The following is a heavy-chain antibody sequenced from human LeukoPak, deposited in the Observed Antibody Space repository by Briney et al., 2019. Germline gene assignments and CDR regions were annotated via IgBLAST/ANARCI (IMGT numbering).Heavy chain of an antibody. CDR3: ARGQEGTTDIVVVPAATDAFDI. CDR2: ISSSSSYI. Sequence: GGSLRLSCAASGFTFSSYSMNWVRQAPGKGLEWVSFISSSSSYIYYADSVKGRFTISRDNAKNSLYLQMNSLRAEDTAVYYCARGQEGTTDIVVVPAATDAFDIWGQGTMVTVSS. D-gene: IGHD2-2*01. J-gene: IGHJ3*02. V-gene: IGHV3-21*01. CDR1: GFTFSSYS.